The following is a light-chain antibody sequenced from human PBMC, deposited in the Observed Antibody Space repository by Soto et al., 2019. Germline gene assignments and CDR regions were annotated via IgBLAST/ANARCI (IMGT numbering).Light chain of an antibody. CDR3: QQYNNWPRT. CDR2: GAS. V-gene: IGKV3-15*01. CDR1: QSVSSD. Sequence: EIVMTQSPATLSVSPGERATLSCRASQSVSSDLAWYHQKPGQAPRLLIYGASTRATGIPARFCGSGSGTEFTLTINSLQSEDFAVYYCQQYNNWPRTFGQGTKVDIK. J-gene: IGKJ1*01.